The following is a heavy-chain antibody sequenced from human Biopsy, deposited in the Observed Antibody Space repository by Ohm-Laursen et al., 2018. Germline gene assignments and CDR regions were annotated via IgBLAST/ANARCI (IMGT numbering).Heavy chain of an antibody. J-gene: IGHJ5*02. CDR1: GFSLRNFT. CDR2: TSRSVSHI. D-gene: IGHD1-14*01. Sequence: SLRLSCAASGFSLRNFTINWVRQAPGKGLEWVSSTSRSVSHILYAETLKGRFTSSRDNAKNSVYLQMNSLRVEDTGVYYCARGRTHLLPDHDWFDPWGQGTLVTVSS. V-gene: IGHV3-21*06. CDR3: ARGRTHLLPDHDWFDP.